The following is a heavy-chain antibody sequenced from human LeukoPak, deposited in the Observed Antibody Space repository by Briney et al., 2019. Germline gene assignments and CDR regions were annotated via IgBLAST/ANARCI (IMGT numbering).Heavy chain of an antibody. Sequence: ASETLSLTCTVSRGSISNYYWSWIRQPPGKGLEWIGYIYYSGSTNYNPSLKSRITISVDTSKNQFSLKLSSVTAAAAAVYYCARGGSSSLFFDYWGQGALVTVSS. CDR2: IYYSGST. D-gene: IGHD6-13*01. J-gene: IGHJ4*02. CDR3: ARGGSSSLFFDY. V-gene: IGHV4-59*01. CDR1: RGSISNYY.